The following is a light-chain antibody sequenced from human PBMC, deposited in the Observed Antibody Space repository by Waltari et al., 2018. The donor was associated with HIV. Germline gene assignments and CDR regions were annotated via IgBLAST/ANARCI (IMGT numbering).Light chain of an antibody. Sequence: SYVLPQPPSVSVAPGLTARVTWGGNHIGGTDVQWYQQKPGQAPVLVLYDDNDRPSGIPERFSGSNSGNTATLTINRLEAGDEADYYCQVWDSTGDHPVFGGGTKLTVL. CDR3: QVWDSTGDHPV. V-gene: IGLV3-21*02. CDR2: DDN. J-gene: IGLJ3*02. CDR1: HIGGTD.